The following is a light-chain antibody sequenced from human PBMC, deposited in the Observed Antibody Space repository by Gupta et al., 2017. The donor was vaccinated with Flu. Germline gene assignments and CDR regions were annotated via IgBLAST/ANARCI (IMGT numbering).Light chain of an antibody. J-gene: IGKJ2*01. Sequence: DIQMTQSPSSLSASGGDRVTISCRASQSISRYLSWYQQKPGRAPKLLIYAASTLQSGVPSRFSGSGSGTDFTLTINSLQPEDLATYYCQQSYNSHPYTFGQWTRLDVK. CDR3: QQSYNSHPYT. CDR1: QSISRY. V-gene: IGKV1-39*01. CDR2: AAS.